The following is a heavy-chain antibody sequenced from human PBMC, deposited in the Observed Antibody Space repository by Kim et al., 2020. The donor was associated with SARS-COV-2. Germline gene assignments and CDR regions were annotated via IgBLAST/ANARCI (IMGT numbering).Heavy chain of an antibody. J-gene: IGHJ4*02. Sequence: ASVKVSCKASGYTFTRYDINWVRQAPGQGFEWMGGMNPNSGNTGYAQKFQGRVTMTSDTSTSTAYMELSGLRSEDTAFYYCARHLFTTIFGVTIRSDGLDDYWGQGTLFTLS. V-gene: IGHV1-8*01. CDR2: MNPNSGNT. CDR1: GYTFTRYD. CDR3: ARHLFTTIFGVTIRSDGLDDY. D-gene: IGHD3-3*01.